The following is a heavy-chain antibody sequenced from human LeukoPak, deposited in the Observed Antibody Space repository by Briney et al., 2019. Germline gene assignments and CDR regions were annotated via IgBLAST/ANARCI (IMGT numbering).Heavy chain of an antibody. Sequence: PGGSLRLSCAASGFTFSRYWMHWVRQAPGKGLVWVSRISTAGSTTDYADSVKGRFTISRDNAKDTLYLQMNSLRAEGTAVYFCARPPENTYTYTLDYWSQGTLVTVSS. CDR2: ISTAGSTT. CDR1: GFTFSRYW. J-gene: IGHJ4*02. V-gene: IGHV3-74*01. CDR3: ARPPENTYTYTLDY. D-gene: IGHD3-16*01.